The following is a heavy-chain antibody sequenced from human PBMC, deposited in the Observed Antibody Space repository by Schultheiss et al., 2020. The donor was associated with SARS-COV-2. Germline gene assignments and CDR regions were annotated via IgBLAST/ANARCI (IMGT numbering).Heavy chain of an antibody. CDR3: ARYYDFWTGLDF. Sequence: SETLSLTCAVSGGSISSSVYHWGWIRQPPGKGLEWIGEINHSGTTNYNPSLKSRVTMSLDTSKSQFSLSLSSMTAADTAVYYCARYYDFWTGLDFWGQGILVTVSS. CDR2: INHSGTT. D-gene: IGHD3-3*01. V-gene: IGHV4-39*07. J-gene: IGHJ4*02. CDR1: GGSISSSVYH.